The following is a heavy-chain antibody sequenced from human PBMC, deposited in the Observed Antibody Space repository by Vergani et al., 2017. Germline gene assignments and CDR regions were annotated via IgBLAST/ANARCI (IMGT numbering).Heavy chain of an antibody. V-gene: IGHV3-11*05. CDR2: ISSSSSYT. CDR1: GFTFSDYY. J-gene: IGHJ4*02. D-gene: IGHD3-22*01. Sequence: QVQLVESGGGLVKPGGSLRLSCAASGFTFSDYYMSWIRQAPGKGLEWVSYISSSSSYTNYADSVKGRFTISRDDSKNTAYLQMNSLKTEDTAVYYCTRPLDRDYYDSSGYYPLWGQGTLVTVSS. CDR3: TRPLDRDYYDSSGYYPL.